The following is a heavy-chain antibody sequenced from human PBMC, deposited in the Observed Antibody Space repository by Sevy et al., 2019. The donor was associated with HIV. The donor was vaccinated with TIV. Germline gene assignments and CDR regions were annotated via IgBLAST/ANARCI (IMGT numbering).Heavy chain of an antibody. V-gene: IGHV1-2*02. CDR3: ARSSETHYFDY. CDR1: GYTFTGYY. J-gene: IGHJ4*02. CDR2: INPNSGGT. D-gene: IGHD6-6*01. Sequence: ASVKVSCKASGYTFTGYYMHWVRQAPGQGLEWMGWINPNSGGTNYAQMFQGRVTMTRDTSISTAYMELSRLRSDDTAVYYCARSSETHYFDYWGQGTLVTVSS.